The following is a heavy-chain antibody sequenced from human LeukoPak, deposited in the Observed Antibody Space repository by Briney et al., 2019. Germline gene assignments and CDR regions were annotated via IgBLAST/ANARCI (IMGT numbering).Heavy chain of an antibody. D-gene: IGHD5-24*01. CDR2: IYPDDSDT. J-gene: IGHJ4*02. Sequence: GESLKISCKGSGYTFTSYWIGWVRQMPGKGLEWMGIIYPDDSDTRYSPSFQCQVTISADKYISTDYLQWSSLKASDTDMYHCARHRDDDVDYWGQGTLVTVSS. CDR1: GYTFTSYW. CDR3: ARHRDDDVDY. V-gene: IGHV5-51*01.